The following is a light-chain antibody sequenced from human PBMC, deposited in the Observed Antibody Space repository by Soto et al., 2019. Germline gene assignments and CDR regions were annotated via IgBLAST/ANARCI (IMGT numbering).Light chain of an antibody. CDR1: SSDVGGYNY. Sequence: QSALTQPASVSGSPGQSITISCTGTSSDVGGYNYVSWYQQHPVKAPKLMIYDVTNRPSGVSDRFSGSKSDNTASLTISGLQAEDEADYYCSSYTSSSTPYVFGTGTKVTVL. J-gene: IGLJ1*01. CDR3: SSYTSSSTPYV. CDR2: DVT. V-gene: IGLV2-14*01.